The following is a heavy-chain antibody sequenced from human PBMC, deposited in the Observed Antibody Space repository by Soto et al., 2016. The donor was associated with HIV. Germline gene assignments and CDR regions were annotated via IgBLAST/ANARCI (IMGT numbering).Heavy chain of an antibody. CDR2: ISSSSSTI. CDR1: GFAFNTYS. V-gene: IGHV3-48*04. J-gene: IGHJ6*01. CDR3: ARDPRSSSWYEYYGMDV. Sequence: EVQLVESGGDLVQPGGSLRLSCVASGFAFNTYSMNWVRQAPGKGLEWVSYISSSSSTIYYADSVKGRITISRDGAKNSLYLQMYSLRAEDTAVYYCARDPRSSSWYEYYGMDVWGQGDHGHRLL. D-gene: IGHD6-13*01.